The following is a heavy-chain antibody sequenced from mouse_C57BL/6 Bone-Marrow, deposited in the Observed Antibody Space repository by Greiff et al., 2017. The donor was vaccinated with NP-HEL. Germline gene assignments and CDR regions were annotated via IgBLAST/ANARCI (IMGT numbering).Heavy chain of an antibody. J-gene: IGHJ2*01. CDR2: IDPENGDT. D-gene: IGHD1-1*01. Sequence: VQLQQSGAELVRPGASVKLSCTASGFNIKDDYMHWVKQRPEQGLEWIGWIDPENGDTEYASKFQGKATITADPSSNTAYLQLSSLTSEDTAVYYCTPYYYGSSFDYWGQGTTLTVSS. V-gene: IGHV14-4*01. CDR3: TPYYYGSSFDY. CDR1: GFNIKDDY.